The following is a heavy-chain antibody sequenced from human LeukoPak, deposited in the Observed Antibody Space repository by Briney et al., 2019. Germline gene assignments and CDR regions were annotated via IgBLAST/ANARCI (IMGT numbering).Heavy chain of an antibody. CDR3: AKDPRAYVDTAMVDY. CDR2: TRYDGSNK. J-gene: IGHJ4*02. CDR1: GFTFSSYG. D-gene: IGHD5-18*01. Sequence: GGSLKLSCAASGFTFSSYGMHWVRQAPGKGLEWVAFTRYDGSNKYYADSVKGRFTISRDNSKNTLYLQMNSLRAEDTAVSYCAKDPRAYVDTAMVDYWGQGTLVTVSS. V-gene: IGHV3-30*02.